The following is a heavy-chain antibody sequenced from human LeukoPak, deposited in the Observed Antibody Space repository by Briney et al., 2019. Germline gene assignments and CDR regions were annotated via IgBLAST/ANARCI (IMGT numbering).Heavy chain of an antibody. J-gene: IGHJ3*02. Sequence: GGSLRLSCAASGFAFSYYSLSWVRQAPGKGLEWVSSISSGSSYIFYADSVKGRFTTPRDNAKNSLYLLMNSLRADDTAVYYCATYGSGSYAFDIWGQGTMVTVSS. D-gene: IGHD3-10*01. CDR3: ATYGSGSYAFDI. CDR1: GFAFSYYS. CDR2: ISSGSSYI. V-gene: IGHV3-21*04.